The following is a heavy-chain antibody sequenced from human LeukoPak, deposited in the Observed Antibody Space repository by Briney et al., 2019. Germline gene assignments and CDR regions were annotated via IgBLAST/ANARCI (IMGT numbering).Heavy chain of an antibody. CDR3: ARDLGTGSYYGVPEDDAFDI. J-gene: IGHJ3*02. CDR2: INTNTGNA. Sequence: ASVRVSSKASGYTFTSYAMNWVRQAPGQGRERMGWINTNTGNATYALGFTGRFVFSLDTSVSTAYLQISSLKAEDTAVYYCARDLGTGSYYGVPEDDAFDIWGQGTMVTVSS. V-gene: IGHV7-4-1*02. CDR1: GYTFTSYA. D-gene: IGHD1-26*01.